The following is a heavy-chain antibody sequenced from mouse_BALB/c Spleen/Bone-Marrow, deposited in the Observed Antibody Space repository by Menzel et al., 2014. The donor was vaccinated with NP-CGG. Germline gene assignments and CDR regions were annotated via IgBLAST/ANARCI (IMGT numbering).Heavy chain of an antibody. CDR3: ARRTTGYAMDY. CDR1: GYTFTDYA. Sequence: VQLQQSGPELVRPGVSVKISCKGSGYTFTDYAVHWVKQSPAKSLEWIGVISTYSGNTKYNQKFKDKATMTVDKSSSTAYMELARLTSGDSAIYYCARRTTGYAMDYWGQGTSVTVSS. V-gene: IGHV1-67*01. J-gene: IGHJ4*01. CDR2: ISTYSGNT.